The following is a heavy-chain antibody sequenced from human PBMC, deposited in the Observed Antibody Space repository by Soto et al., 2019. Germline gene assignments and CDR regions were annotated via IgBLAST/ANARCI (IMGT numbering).Heavy chain of an antibody. CDR1: GFTCSNYG. CDR3: ARSGRYSSRWYVAVAGPPLYYYGMDV. D-gene: IGHD6-13*01. Sequence: GGSLKLSCAASGFTCSNYGMHSVRQAPGKGLEWVAVIGYDGSNKYYADSVKGRFTISRDNSKNTLYLQMNSLRAEDTAVYYCARSGRYSSRWYVAVAGPPLYYYGMDVWGQGTTVTVSS. V-gene: IGHV3-33*01. CDR2: IGYDGSNK. J-gene: IGHJ6*02.